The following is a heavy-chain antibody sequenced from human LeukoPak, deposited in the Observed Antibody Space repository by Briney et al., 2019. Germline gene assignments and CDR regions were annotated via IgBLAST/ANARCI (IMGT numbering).Heavy chain of an antibody. Sequence: KPSETLSLTCTVSGGSIRNYYWSWIRQPPGKGLEWIGYIYYSGSTNYNPSLKSRVTISVDTSKNQFSLKLSSVTAADTAVYYCARLVHSSRGNYFDYWGQGTLVTVSS. CDR1: GGSIRNYY. V-gene: IGHV4-59*12. CDR3: ARLVHSSRGNYFDY. D-gene: IGHD6-19*01. J-gene: IGHJ4*02. CDR2: IYYSGST.